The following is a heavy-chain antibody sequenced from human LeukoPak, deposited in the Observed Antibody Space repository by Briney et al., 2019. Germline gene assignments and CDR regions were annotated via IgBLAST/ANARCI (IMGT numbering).Heavy chain of an antibody. CDR3: ARDRDYGGNSEFDY. Sequence: SETLSLTCTVSGGSISDYYWNWIRQPPGKGLEWIGYVYFTGSTNYNPSLRSRATIPIDTSKNQFSLELTSVTAADTALYYCARDRDYGGNSEFDYWGQGTLVTVSS. J-gene: IGHJ4*02. CDR2: VYFTGST. CDR1: GGSISDYY. V-gene: IGHV4-59*01. D-gene: IGHD4-23*01.